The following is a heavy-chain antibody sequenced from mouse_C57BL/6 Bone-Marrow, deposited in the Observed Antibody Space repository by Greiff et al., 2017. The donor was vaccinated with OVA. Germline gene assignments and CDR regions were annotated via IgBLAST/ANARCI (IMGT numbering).Heavy chain of an antibody. D-gene: IGHD1-1*01. CDR1: GYSFTDYN. J-gene: IGHJ4*01. CDR2: IKPNYGTT. V-gene: IGHV1-39*01. CDR3: ARSLYYYGSPYYYAMDY. Sequence: VQLQQSGPELVKPGASVKISCKASGYSFTDYNMNWVKQSNGKSLEWIGVIKPNYGTTSSNQKFKGKATLTVDQSSSTAYMQLNSLTSEDSAVYYCARSLYYYGSPYYYAMDYWGQGTSVTVSS.